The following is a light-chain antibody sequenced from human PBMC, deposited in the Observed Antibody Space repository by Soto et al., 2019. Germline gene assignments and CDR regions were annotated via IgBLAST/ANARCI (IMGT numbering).Light chain of an antibody. V-gene: IGLV2-14*03. CDR3: SLHTSSTALV. Sequence: QSALTQPASVSASPGQSIAISCTGTDSDIGGYDHVSWYQQHPGKAPKLLIYDVTNRPSGVSSRFSGSKAGRTASLTISGLQTEDEADYYCSLHTSSTALVFGTGTKVTVL. CDR2: DVT. J-gene: IGLJ1*01. CDR1: DSDIGGYDH.